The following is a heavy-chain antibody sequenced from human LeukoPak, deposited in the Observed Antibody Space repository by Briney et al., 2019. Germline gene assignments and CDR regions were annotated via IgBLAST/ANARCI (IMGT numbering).Heavy chain of an antibody. CDR3: AREPPGY. CDR1: GGSVTSGNYY. J-gene: IGHJ4*02. CDR2: IYTNGGA. Sequence: SETLSLTCAVSGGSVTSGNYYWNWIRQPAGKGLEWIRRIYTNGGASYNPSLKSRVTISIDASKNQFSLKLSSVTAADTAVYYCAREPPGYWGQGILVNLSS. V-gene: IGHV4-61*02.